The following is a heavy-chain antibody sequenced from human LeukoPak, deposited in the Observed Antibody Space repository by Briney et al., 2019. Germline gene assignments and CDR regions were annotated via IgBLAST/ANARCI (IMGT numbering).Heavy chain of an antibody. Sequence: RGSLRLSCAASGFAFSNAWMNWVCQAPGKGLEWVGRIKSTTDGGTTNYAALVKGRFTISRDDSKNTLYLQLDSLQTEDTAIYYCNPRTHTGSYEDFWGQGTLVTVTS. CDR2: IKSTTDGGTT. D-gene: IGHD1-26*01. CDR3: NPRTHTGSYEDF. J-gene: IGHJ4*02. CDR1: GFAFSNAW. V-gene: IGHV3-15*01.